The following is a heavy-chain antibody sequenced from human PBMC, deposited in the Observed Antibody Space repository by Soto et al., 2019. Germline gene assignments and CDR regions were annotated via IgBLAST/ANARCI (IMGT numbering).Heavy chain of an antibody. Sequence: GASVKVSCKASGGTFSSYAISWVRQAPGQGLEWMGGIIPIFGTANYAQKFQGRVTITADESTSTAYMELSSLRSEDTAVYYCARVTQDDYYYYYGMDVCSAREPWSPSP. J-gene: IGHJ6*02. CDR1: GGTFSSYA. CDR2: IIPIFGTA. CDR3: ARVTQDDYYYYYGMDV. V-gene: IGHV1-69*13. D-gene: IGHD1-20*01.